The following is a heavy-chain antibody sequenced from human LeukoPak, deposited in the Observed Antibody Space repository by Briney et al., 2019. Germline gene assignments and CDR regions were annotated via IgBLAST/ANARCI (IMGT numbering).Heavy chain of an antibody. V-gene: IGHV3-23*01. D-gene: IGHD3-22*01. CDR1: GFTFSSYA. J-gene: IGHJ5*02. CDR2: ISGSGGST. Sequence: PGGSLRLCCAASGFTFSSYAMSWVRQAPGKGLEWVSAISGSGGSTYYADSVKGRFTISRDNSKNTLYLQMNSLRAEDTAVYYCAKDRGITMIVADNWFDPWGQGTLVTVSS. CDR3: AKDRGITMIVADNWFDP.